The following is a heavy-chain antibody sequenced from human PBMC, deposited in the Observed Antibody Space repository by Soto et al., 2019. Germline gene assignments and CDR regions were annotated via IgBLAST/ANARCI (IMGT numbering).Heavy chain of an antibody. J-gene: IGHJ6*02. Sequence: SETLSLTCTVSGGSISSSSYYRGWIRQPPGKGLEWIGSIYYSGSTYYNPSLKSRVTISVDTSKNQFSLKLSSVTAADTAVYYCARPRRRYSGYEYTPHGMDVWGQGTTVTVSS. V-gene: IGHV4-39*01. CDR1: GGSISSSSYY. CDR2: IYYSGST. D-gene: IGHD5-12*01. CDR3: ARPRRRYSGYEYTPHGMDV.